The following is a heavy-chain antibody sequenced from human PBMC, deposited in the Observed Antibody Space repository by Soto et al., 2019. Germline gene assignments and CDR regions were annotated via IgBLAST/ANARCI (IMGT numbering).Heavy chain of an antibody. D-gene: IGHD4-17*01. CDR2: IIPILGIA. V-gene: IGHV1-69*02. CDR1: GGTFSSYT. J-gene: IGHJ3*02. Sequence: QVQLVQSGAEVKKPGSSVKVSCKASGGTFSSYTITWVRQAPGQGLEWLGRIIPILGIANYAQKFQGRVTITAEQSTSTAYMALSSLRSEDTAVYYCAKPTVTTSFAFDIWGQGTMVTVSS. CDR3: AKPTVTTSFAFDI.